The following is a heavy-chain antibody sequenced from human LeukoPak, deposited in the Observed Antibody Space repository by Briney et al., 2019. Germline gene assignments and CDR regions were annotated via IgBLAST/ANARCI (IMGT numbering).Heavy chain of an antibody. CDR2: INHSGST. J-gene: IGHJ4*02. V-gene: IGHV4-34*01. CDR1: GWSFSGYY. CDR3: ARVGYYYGSGTDY. Sequence: SETLSLTCAVYGWSFSGYYWSWIRQPPGKGLEWIGEINHSGSTNYNPSLKSRVTISVDTSKNPFSLKLSSVTAADTAVYYCARVGYYYGSGTDYWGQGTLVTVSA. D-gene: IGHD3-10*01.